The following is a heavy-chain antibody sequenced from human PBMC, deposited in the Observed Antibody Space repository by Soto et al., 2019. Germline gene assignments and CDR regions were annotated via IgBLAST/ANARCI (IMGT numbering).Heavy chain of an antibody. V-gene: IGHV3-30-3*01. J-gene: IGHJ6*02. CDR1: GFTFSSYA. CDR3: ARDSEYSSSRDYYYYGMDV. D-gene: IGHD6-6*01. Sequence: GGSLRLSCAASGFTFSSYAMHWVRQAPGKGLEWVAVISYDGSNKYYADSVKGRFTISRDNSKNTLYLQMNSLRAEDTAVYYCARDSEYSSSRDYYYYGMDVWGQGTTVTVSS. CDR2: ISYDGSNK.